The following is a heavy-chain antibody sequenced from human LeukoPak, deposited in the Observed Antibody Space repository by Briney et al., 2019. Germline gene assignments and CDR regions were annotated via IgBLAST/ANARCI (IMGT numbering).Heavy chain of an antibody. CDR2: IRQDGSEE. Sequence: GGSLRLSCAASGFIFSGYWMSWVRQAPGTGLEWVANIRQDGSEEYYVDSVKGRFTISRDNAKNSLYLQMNSLRAEDTAVYFCGRDRYYFDSSGYYSTDYWGQGTLVTVSS. CDR3: GRDRYYFDSSGYYSTDY. J-gene: IGHJ4*02. CDR1: GFIFSGYW. V-gene: IGHV3-7*01. D-gene: IGHD3-22*01.